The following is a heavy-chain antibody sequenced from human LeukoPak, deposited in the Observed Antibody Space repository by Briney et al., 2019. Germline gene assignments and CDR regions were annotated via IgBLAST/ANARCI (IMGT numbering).Heavy chain of an antibody. CDR3: AKDGAPYSSSPTLNPLPLIG. CDR1: GFTFDDYA. CDR2: ISWNSGSI. J-gene: IGHJ4*02. Sequence: PGGSLRLSCAASGFTFDDYAMHWVRQAPGKGLEWVSGISWNSGSIGYADSVKGRFTISRDNAKNSLYLQMNSLRAEDTALYYCAKDGAPYSSSPTLNPLPLIGWGQGTLVTVSS. V-gene: IGHV3-9*01. D-gene: IGHD6-6*01.